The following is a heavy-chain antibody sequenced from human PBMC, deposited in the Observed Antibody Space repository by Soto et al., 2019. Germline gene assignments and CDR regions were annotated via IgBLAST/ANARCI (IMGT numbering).Heavy chain of an antibody. D-gene: IGHD3-10*01. CDR2: INAGNGDT. J-gene: IGHJ5*02. CDR3: ARVGGRGFPPYNWFDP. V-gene: IGHV1-3*05. Sequence: QVQLVQSGAEEKKPGASVKVSCKASGYTFTSYAVHWVRQAPGQRLEWMGWINAGNGDTKHSQNFQGRVTITRDTSARTAHMELSSLRSEDTAVYYCARVGGRGFPPYNWFDPWGQGTLVTVSS. CDR1: GYTFTSYA.